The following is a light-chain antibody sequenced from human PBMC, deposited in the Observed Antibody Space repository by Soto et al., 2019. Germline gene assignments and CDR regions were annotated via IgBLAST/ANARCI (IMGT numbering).Light chain of an antibody. CDR3: MQALQALWT. CDR2: LAS. V-gene: IGKV2-28*01. Sequence: DLVMTQSPLSLPVTPGEPASISCRSSQSLLNSNGYNQVDWFLQKPGQSPQLLIYLASHRASGVPDRFSGSVSGTDFTLKISSVEAEEVGVYYCMQALQALWTFGQGTKVAIQ. J-gene: IGKJ1*01. CDR1: QSLLNSNGYNQ.